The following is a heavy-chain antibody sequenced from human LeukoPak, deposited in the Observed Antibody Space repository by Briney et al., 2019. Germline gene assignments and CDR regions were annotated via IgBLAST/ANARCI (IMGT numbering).Heavy chain of an antibody. Sequence: ASVKVSCKASGGTFSSYTISWLRQAPGQGLEWMGRIIPILGIANYAQKFQGRVTITADKSTSTAYMELSSLRSEDTAVYYCARDASIAVAGTPFRYFDYWGQGTLVTVSS. D-gene: IGHD6-19*01. CDR3: ARDASIAVAGTPFRYFDY. CDR1: GGTFSSYT. J-gene: IGHJ4*02. CDR2: IIPILGIA. V-gene: IGHV1-69*04.